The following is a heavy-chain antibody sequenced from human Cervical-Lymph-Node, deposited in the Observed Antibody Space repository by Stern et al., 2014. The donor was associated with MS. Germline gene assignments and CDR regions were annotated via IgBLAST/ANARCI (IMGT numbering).Heavy chain of an antibody. CDR3: ARQPMSTSWFDS. CDR1: GASISSTLDY. J-gene: IGHJ5*01. CDR2: VYFGGNT. Sequence: QVQLQESGPGLVKPSETLTLTCTVSGASISSTLDYWAWIRQPPGKGLEWIGSVYFGGNTWFHPSLRGRLSMSVDTSKDEFVLDLKSVTAADTAVYYCARQPMSTSWFDSWGQGTLVTVSS. V-gene: IGHV4-39*01. D-gene: IGHD2-2*01.